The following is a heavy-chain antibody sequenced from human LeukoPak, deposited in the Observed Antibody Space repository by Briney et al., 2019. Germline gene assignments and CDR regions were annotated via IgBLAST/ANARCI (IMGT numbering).Heavy chain of an antibody. CDR2: ISSSSSII. J-gene: IGHJ6*02. Sequence: PGGSLRLSCAASGFTFSSYSMNWVRQAPGKGLEWVSYISSSSSIIYYADSVKGRFTISRDNAKNSLYLQMNSLRAEDTAVYYCARGNRWLVFYYYGMDVWGQGTTVTVSS. V-gene: IGHV3-48*01. CDR3: ARGNRWLVFYYYGMDV. D-gene: IGHD6-19*01. CDR1: GFTFSSYS.